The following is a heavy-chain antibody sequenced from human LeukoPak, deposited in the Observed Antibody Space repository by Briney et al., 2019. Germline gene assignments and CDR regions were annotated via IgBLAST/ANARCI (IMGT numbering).Heavy chain of an antibody. V-gene: IGHV3-21*01. CDR2: IYSSSMST. J-gene: IGHJ4*02. D-gene: IGHD6-19*01. CDR1: GFTFSSYC. CDR3: ARDAGGGQWLIQLDFDY. Sequence: GGSLRLSCAASGFTFSSYCMNWVRQPPGKGLEWVSSIYSSSMSTYYADSVRGRFTISRDNAPKSLFLELNSLRTEDTAIYYCARDAGGGQWLIQLDFDYWGQGTLVTVSS.